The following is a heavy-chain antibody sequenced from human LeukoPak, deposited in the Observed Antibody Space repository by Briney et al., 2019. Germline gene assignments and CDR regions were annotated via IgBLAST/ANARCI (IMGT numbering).Heavy chain of an antibody. J-gene: IGHJ6*03. CDR2: ISSGSSYI. V-gene: IGHV3-21*01. CDR3: ASHIGDYYYYYYMDV. Sequence: GGSLRLSCAASGFTSSSYIVNWVRQAPGKGLEWVSSISSGSSYIYYADSVKGRFTISRDDARNLLYLQMNSLRAEDTAVYYCASHIGDYYYYYYMDVWGKGTTVTVSS. D-gene: IGHD2-21*01. CDR1: GFTSSSYI.